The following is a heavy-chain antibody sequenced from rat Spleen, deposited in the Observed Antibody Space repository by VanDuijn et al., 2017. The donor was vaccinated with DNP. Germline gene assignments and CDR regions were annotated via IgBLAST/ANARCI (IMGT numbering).Heavy chain of an antibody. J-gene: IGHJ2*01. CDR1: GFTFSDYY. CDR2: ITYDGSST. V-gene: IGHV5-29*01. D-gene: IGHD1-4*01. Sequence: EVQLVESDGGLVQPGRSLKLSCAASGFTFSDYYMAWVRQAPTKGLEWVATITYDGSSTYYRDSVKGRFTISRDIAKSTLYLQMDSLRSEDTATYYCAGRPPPTRGPFDYWGQGVTVTVSS. CDR3: AGRPPPTRGPFDY.